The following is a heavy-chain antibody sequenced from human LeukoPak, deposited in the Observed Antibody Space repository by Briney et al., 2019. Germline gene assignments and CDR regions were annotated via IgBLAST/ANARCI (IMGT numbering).Heavy chain of an antibody. V-gene: IGHV3-74*01. J-gene: IGHJ2*01. D-gene: IGHD5-18*01. CDR2: INSDGSTT. Sequence: GGSLRLSCAASGFTFSSYWMHWVRQAPGKGLVWVSRINSDGSTTNYADSVKGRSTISRDNAKNTLYLQMNSLRVEDTAVYYCVRVSEGGYSYGRDWYFDLWGRGTLVTVSS. CDR1: GFTFSSYW. CDR3: VRVSEGGYSYGRDWYFDL.